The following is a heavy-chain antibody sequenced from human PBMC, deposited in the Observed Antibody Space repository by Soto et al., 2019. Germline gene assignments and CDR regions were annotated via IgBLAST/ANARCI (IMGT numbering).Heavy chain of an antibody. Sequence: QITLKESGPTLVKPTQTLTLTCTFSGFSLSTSGVGVGWIRQPPGQALEWLALIYLDDDKRYSPSLKSRITITDDSSKNQVVSTMTNMGPVDTATYYCAQALMGSPPGEAYDFWSGYYFDYWGQGTLVTVSS. CDR3: AQALMGSPPGEAYDFWSGYYFDY. V-gene: IGHV2-5*02. CDR2: IYLDDDK. D-gene: IGHD3-3*01. J-gene: IGHJ4*02. CDR1: GFSLSTSGVG.